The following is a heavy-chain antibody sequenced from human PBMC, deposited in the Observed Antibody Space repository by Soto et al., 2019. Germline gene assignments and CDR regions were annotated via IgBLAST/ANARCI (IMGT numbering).Heavy chain of an antibody. Sequence: GASVKVSCKASGYTFTTYALHWVRQAPGQRPEWMGWISPAGGHTKYSKKFQDRVTITRDTSASTGYMELSSLRSEDTAVYYCGRSVVGATGEILYNAMDVWGQGTTVTVSS. CDR2: ISPAGGHT. CDR1: GYTFTTYA. J-gene: IGHJ6*02. D-gene: IGHD1-26*01. CDR3: GRSVVGATGEILYNAMDV. V-gene: IGHV1-3*01.